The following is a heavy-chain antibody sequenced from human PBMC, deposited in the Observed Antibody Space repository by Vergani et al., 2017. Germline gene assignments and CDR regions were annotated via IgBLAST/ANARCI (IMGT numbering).Heavy chain of an antibody. J-gene: IGHJ6*02. Sequence: QVQLVQSGAEVKKPGSSVKVSCKASGGTFSSYTISWVRQAPGQGLEWMGRIIPILGIANYAQKFQGRVTITEDKSTSKAYMELSSLRSEDTAVYYGARVTAIAASGTPQFYYYGMDVWGQGTTVTVSS. CDR2: IIPILGIA. V-gene: IGHV1-69*02. CDR3: ARVTAIAASGTPQFYYYGMDV. D-gene: IGHD6-13*01. CDR1: GGTFSSYT.